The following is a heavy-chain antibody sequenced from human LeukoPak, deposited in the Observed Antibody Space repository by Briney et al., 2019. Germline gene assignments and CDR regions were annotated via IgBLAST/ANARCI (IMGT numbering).Heavy chain of an antibody. CDR3: ARGGTARPDY. CDR2: ISSGRPTT. J-gene: IGHJ4*02. D-gene: IGHD6-6*01. CDR1: ALTFSNYG. V-gene: IGHV3-48*03. Sequence: GASLRPSRATTALTFSNYGKNWVRQAPEPEMQWVSYISSGRPTTNYAASVRGRFTVSRDNAKSSLYLQMNNLRVEDTGVYYCARGGTARPDYWGQGTLVTVAS.